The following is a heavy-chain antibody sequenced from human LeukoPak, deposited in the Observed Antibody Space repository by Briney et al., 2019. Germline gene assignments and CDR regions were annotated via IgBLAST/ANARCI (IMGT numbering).Heavy chain of an antibody. J-gene: IGHJ4*02. CDR1: GYTFTGYY. CDR2: INPNSGGT. Sequence: ASVKVSCKASGYTFTGYYMHWVRQAPGQGLEWMGWINPNSGGTNYAQKLQGRVTMTRDTSTSTVYMGLSSLRSDDTAVYYCARDLQARVILYSPDFWGQGTLVTVSS. V-gene: IGHV1-2*02. D-gene: IGHD2-21*01. CDR3: ARDLQARVILYSPDF.